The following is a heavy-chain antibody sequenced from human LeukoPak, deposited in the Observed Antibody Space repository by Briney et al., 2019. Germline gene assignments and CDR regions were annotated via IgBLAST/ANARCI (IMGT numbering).Heavy chain of an antibody. D-gene: IGHD3-22*01. Sequence: GASVKVSCKASGGTFSNYAIGWVRQAPGQGLEWMGGVIPIFSTANYAQKFQGRVTITADTSTSTAYMELRSLRSDDTAVYYCAREVQRYYYDSSGYYYGHYYYYMDVWGKGTTVTISS. J-gene: IGHJ6*03. V-gene: IGHV1-69*06. CDR1: GGTFSNYA. CDR2: VIPIFSTA. CDR3: AREVQRYYYDSSGYYYGHYYYYMDV.